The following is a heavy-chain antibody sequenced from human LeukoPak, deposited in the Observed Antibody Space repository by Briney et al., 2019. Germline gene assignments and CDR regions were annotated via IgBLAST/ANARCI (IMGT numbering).Heavy chain of an antibody. V-gene: IGHV1-69*06. Sequence: SVKVSCKASGGTFSSYAISWVRQAPGQGLEWMGGIIPIFGTANYAQKFQGRVTITADKSTSTAYMELSSLRSGDTAVYYCARVHLISSGYYQTDRYYFDYWGQGTLVTVSS. J-gene: IGHJ4*02. CDR3: ARVHLISSGYYQTDRYYFDY. CDR2: IIPIFGTA. CDR1: GGTFSSYA. D-gene: IGHD3-22*01.